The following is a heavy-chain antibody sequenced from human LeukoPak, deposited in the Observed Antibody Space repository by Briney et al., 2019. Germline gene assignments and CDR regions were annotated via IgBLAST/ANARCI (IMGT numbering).Heavy chain of an antibody. J-gene: IGHJ4*02. Sequence: ASVKVSCKVSVYTLTELSMHWVRQAPGKGLEWMGGSDPEDGETIYAQKFQGRVTMTEDTSTDTAYMELSSLRSEDTAVYYCATAGRYRSGWDQIDYWGQGTLVTVSS. V-gene: IGHV1-24*01. D-gene: IGHD6-19*01. CDR1: VYTLTELS. CDR3: ATAGRYRSGWDQIDY. CDR2: SDPEDGET.